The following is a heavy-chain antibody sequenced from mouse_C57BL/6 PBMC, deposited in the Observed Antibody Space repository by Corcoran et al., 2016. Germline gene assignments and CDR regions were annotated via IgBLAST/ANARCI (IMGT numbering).Heavy chain of an antibody. CDR1: GYTFTTYG. CDR2: INTYSGVP. CDR3: ARVSDPFWYFDF. J-gene: IGHJ1*03. V-gene: IGHV9-3*01. Sequence: QIQLVQSGPELKKPGETVKISCKASGYTFTTYGMSWVKQAPGKGLKWMGWINTYSGVPTYAADFKGRYAFSLETSASTAYLQINNLQNEDTDTYCCARVSDPFWYFDFWGTGTTVTVSS.